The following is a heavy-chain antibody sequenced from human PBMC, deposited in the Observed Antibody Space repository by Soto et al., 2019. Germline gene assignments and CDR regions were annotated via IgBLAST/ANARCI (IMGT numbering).Heavy chain of an antibody. V-gene: IGHV4-31*03. D-gene: IGHD3-22*01. CDR1: GGSISSGGYY. Sequence: SETLSLTCTVSGGSISSGGYYWSWIRQHPGKGLEWIGYIYYSGSTYYNPSLKSRVTISVDTSKNQFSLRLSSVTAADTAVYYCAGGRTYDSSGSRPGHRAFDIWGQGTMVTVPS. CDR3: AGGRTYDSSGSRPGHRAFDI. J-gene: IGHJ3*02. CDR2: IYYSGST.